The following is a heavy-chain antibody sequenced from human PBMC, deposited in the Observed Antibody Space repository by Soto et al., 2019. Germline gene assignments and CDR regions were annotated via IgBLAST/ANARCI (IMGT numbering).Heavy chain of an antibody. Sequence: EVQLVESGGGLVKPGGSLRLSCAASGFTFTNHNMNWVRQAPGKGLEWVSSISSSSSFRNYADSVKGRFSISRDNDKHLVYLQMDSLRAEDTAVYYCARDPPLSVLVVVATDDFWGHGTLVTVSS. V-gene: IGHV3-21*02. CDR2: ISSSSSFR. D-gene: IGHD2-21*01. J-gene: IGHJ5*01. CDR1: GFTFTNHN. CDR3: ARDPPLSVLVVVATDDF.